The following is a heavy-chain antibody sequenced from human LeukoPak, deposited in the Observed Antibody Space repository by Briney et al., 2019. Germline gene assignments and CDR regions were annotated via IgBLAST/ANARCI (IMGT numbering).Heavy chain of an antibody. J-gene: IGHJ6*03. CDR1: GYSFTSYW. CDR3: ARAGVQLRFLEWLSSVYPLYMDV. Sequence: GESLKISCKGSGYSFTSYWIGWVRQMPGKGLEWMGIIYPGDSDTRYSPSFQGQVTISADKSISTAYLQWSSLKASDAAMYYCARAGVQLRFLEWLSSVYPLYMDVWGKGTTVTVSS. V-gene: IGHV5-51*01. D-gene: IGHD3-3*01. CDR2: IYPGDSDT.